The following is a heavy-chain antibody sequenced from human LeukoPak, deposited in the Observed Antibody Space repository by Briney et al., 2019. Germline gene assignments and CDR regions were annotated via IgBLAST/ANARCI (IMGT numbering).Heavy chain of an antibody. CDR2: IDPSDSHT. Sequence: GESLKISCKGSGYSFTNYWISWVRQVPGKGLEWMGRIDPSDSHTNYSPSFQGHVTISVDKSTSTAYLQWSTLKASDTAIYYCARRPGISAAGPDYWGQGTLVTVSS. J-gene: IGHJ4*02. D-gene: IGHD6-13*01. CDR3: ARRPGISAAGPDY. CDR1: GYSFTNYW. V-gene: IGHV5-10-1*01.